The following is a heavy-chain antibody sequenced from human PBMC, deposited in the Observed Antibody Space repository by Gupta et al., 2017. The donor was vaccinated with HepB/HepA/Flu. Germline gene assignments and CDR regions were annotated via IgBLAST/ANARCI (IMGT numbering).Heavy chain of an antibody. J-gene: IGHJ4*02. CDR3: ARGRPVLRYFDWLPGYFDY. V-gene: IGHV4-34*01. CDR1: GGSFSGYS. Sequence: QVQLQQWGAGLLKPSETLSLTCAVYGGSFSGYSWSWIRQPPWKGLEWIGEINHSGSTNYNPSLKSRVTISVDTSKNQFSLKLSSVTAADTAVYYCARGRPVLRYFDWLPGYFDYWGQGTLVTVSS. D-gene: IGHD3-9*01. CDR2: INHSGST.